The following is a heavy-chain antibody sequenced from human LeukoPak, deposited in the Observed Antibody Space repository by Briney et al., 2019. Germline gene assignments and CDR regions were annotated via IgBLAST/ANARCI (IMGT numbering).Heavy chain of an antibody. V-gene: IGHV4-61*05. D-gene: IGHD4-23*01. CDR3: ARQAGGNSGPFDY. J-gene: IGHJ4*02. CDR1: GGSISSISSNY. Sequence: KPSETLSLTCIVSGGSISSISSNYCSWIRQPPGKGLEWIGYIYNSGSTNYNPSLKSRVTISVDTSKNQFSLKLSSVTAADTAVYYCARQAGGNSGPFDYWGQGTVVTVSS. CDR2: IYNSGST.